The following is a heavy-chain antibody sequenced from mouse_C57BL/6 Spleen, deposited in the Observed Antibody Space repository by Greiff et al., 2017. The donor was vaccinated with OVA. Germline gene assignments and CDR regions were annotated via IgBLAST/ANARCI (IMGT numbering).Heavy chain of an antibody. CDR1: GYTFTDYY. Sequence: QVHVKQSGAELVRPGASVKLSCKASGYTFTDYYINWVKQRPGQGLEWIARIYPGSGNTYYNEKFKGKATLTAEKSSSTAYMQLSSLTSEDSAVYFCARLGFTTVVEDYWGQGTTLTVSS. J-gene: IGHJ2*01. CDR2: IYPGSGNT. V-gene: IGHV1-76*01. CDR3: ARLGFTTVVEDY. D-gene: IGHD1-1*01.